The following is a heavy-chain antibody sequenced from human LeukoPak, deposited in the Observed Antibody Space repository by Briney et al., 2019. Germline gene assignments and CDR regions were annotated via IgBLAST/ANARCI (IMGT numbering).Heavy chain of an antibody. CDR3: ARASVENYYYYGMDV. D-gene: IGHD4-23*01. V-gene: IGHV1-69*04. CDR1: GGTFSSYA. CDR2: IIPIFGIA. J-gene: IGHJ6*02. Sequence: SVKVSCKASGGTFSSYAISWVRQAPGQGLEWMGRIIPIFGIANYAQKFQGRVTITADRSTSTAYMELSSLRSEDTAVYYCARASVENYYYYGMDVWAKGPRSPSP.